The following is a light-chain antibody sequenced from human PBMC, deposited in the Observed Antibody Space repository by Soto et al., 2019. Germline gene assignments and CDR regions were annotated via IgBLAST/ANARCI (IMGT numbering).Light chain of an antibody. CDR1: QNIERY. V-gene: IGKV1-39*01. CDR3: QQTHSTIHS. Sequence: DIQMTQSPSSLSAAVGDTITISSRASQNIERYLNWYQKKEGRAPQLLMFAAANLESGVPSRFRGSGSGTDFTLTISSLQPEDFATYYCQQTHSTIHSFGQGTKVDIK. CDR2: AAA. J-gene: IGKJ2*01.